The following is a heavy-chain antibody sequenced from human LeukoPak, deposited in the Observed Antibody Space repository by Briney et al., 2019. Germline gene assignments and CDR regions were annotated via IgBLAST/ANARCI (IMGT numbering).Heavy chain of an antibody. V-gene: IGHV4-59*01. D-gene: IGHD6-13*01. CDR3: ARPRIAATFDAFDI. J-gene: IGHJ3*02. CDR2: VHYTGST. Sequence: SETLSLTCTVSGGSINNYYWSWIRLPPGKGLEWIGYVHYTGSTDYNPSLRSRVTISVDMSKNQSSLKLRSVTAADTAVYYCARPRIAATFDAFDIWGQGTMVTVSS. CDR1: GGSINNYY.